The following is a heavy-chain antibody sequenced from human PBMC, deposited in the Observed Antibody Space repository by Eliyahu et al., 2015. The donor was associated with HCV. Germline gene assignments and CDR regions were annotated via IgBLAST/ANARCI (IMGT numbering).Heavy chain of an antibody. D-gene: IGHD3-3*01. Sequence: QVQLQESGPGLVEPSQTLSLTCXVXGVSISRGSYYWSWIRQPAGKALEWVGRIYTSGTTNYKPSLKSRVTISVETSKNQFSLKLTSVTAADTAVYFCARGPRRTWNYYGMDVWGQGTTVTVSS. V-gene: IGHV4-61*02. J-gene: IGHJ6*02. CDR1: GVSISRGSYY. CDR3: ARGPRRTWNYYGMDV. CDR2: IYTSGTT.